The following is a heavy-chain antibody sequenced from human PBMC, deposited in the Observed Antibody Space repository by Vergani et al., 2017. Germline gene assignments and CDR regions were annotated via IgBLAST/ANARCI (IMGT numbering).Heavy chain of an antibody. CDR1: GYTFTGYY. J-gene: IGHJ4*02. CDR2: INPSGGHP. V-gene: IGHV1-46*03. Sequence: QVQLVQSGAEVKKPGASVKVSCKASGYTFTGYYMHWVRQAPGQGLEWMGWINPSGGHPNYAQKFQGRVTMTRDTSTSTVYMELSSLRSEDTAIYYCARGDYGILTGYRYWGQGTLVTVSA. CDR3: ARGDYGILTGYRY. D-gene: IGHD3-9*01.